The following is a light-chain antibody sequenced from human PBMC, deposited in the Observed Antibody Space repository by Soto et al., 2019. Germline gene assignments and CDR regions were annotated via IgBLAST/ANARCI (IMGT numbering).Light chain of an antibody. V-gene: IGKV3-15*01. CDR1: QSVSNN. CDR2: GAS. Sequence: EIVMTQSPATLSVSPGERATLSCRASQSVSNNLAWYQQKPGQAPRLLIYGASTRATGIPARFSGSRSCTEFTLTISSLQSEDFAVYYCQQYNNWTPYTFGQGTKLEIK. J-gene: IGKJ2*01. CDR3: QQYNNWTPYT.